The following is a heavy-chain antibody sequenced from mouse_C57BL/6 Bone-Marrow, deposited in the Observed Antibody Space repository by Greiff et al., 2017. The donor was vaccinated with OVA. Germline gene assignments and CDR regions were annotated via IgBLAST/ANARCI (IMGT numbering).Heavy chain of an antibody. J-gene: IGHJ3*01. Sequence: EVKVVESGGGLVQPGGSMKLSCAASGFTFSDAWMDWVRQSPEQGLEWVAEIRNKANNNATYYAESVKGRFTISRDDSKSSVYLQMNSLRAEDTGIYYCTRLGLAWFAYWGQGTLVTVSA. CDR3: TRLGLAWFAY. V-gene: IGHV6-6*01. CDR1: GFTFSDAW. CDR2: IRNKANNNAT.